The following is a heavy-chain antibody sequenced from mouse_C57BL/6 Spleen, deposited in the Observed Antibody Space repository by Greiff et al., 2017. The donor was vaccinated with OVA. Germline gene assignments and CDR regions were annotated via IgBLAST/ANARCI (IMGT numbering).Heavy chain of an antibody. D-gene: IGHD2-3*01. CDR3: ARSFDGYYLDY. J-gene: IGHJ2*01. Sequence: EVQLQQSGPELVKPGASVKISCKASGYTFTDYYMNWVKQSHGKSLEWIGDINPNNGGTSYNQKFKGKATLTVDKSSSTAYMELRSLTSEDSAVYYCARSFDGYYLDYWGQGTTLTVSS. V-gene: IGHV1-26*01. CDR1: GYTFTDYY. CDR2: INPNNGGT.